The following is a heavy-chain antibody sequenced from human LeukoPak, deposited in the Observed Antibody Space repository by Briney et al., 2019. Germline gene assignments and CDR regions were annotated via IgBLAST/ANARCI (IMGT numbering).Heavy chain of an antibody. J-gene: IGHJ4*02. V-gene: IGHV3-7*01. D-gene: IGHD5-12*01. CDR1: GFTFSSYS. CDR3: AKYNGYDLDY. CDR2: IKEDGREK. Sequence: GGSLRLSCAASGFTFSSYSMNWVRQAPGKGLEWVANIKEDGREKYYVDSVRGRFTISRDNAKQSLYLQMNSLTAEDTAVYFCAKYNGYDLDYWGQGTLVTASS.